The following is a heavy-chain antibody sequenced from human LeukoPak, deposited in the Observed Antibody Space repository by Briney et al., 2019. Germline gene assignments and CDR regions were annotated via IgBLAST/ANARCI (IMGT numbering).Heavy chain of an antibody. CDR2: INHSGST. J-gene: IGHJ3*02. V-gene: IGHV4-34*01. CDR1: GGSFSGNY. Sequence: PSETLSLTCAVYGGSFSGNYWSWIRQPPGKGLEWIGEINHSGSTNYNPSLKSRVTISVDTSKNQFSLKLSSVTAADTAVYYCARAVDILDAFDIWGQGTMVTVSS. D-gene: IGHD5-12*01. CDR3: ARAVDILDAFDI.